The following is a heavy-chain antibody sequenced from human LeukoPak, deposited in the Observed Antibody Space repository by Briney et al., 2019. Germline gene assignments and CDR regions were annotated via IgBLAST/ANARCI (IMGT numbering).Heavy chain of an antibody. CDR2: INTDGSST. D-gene: IGHD1-26*01. Sequence: GGSLRLSCAASGFTFSSHWMHWVRQAPGKGLVWVSRINTDGSSTTYADSVKGRFTISRDNAKNTLYLQMNSLKTEDTAVYYCTTTEWELPGGVLDYWGQGTLVTVSS. CDR1: GFTFSSHW. CDR3: TTTEWELPGGVLDY. V-gene: IGHV3-74*01. J-gene: IGHJ4*02.